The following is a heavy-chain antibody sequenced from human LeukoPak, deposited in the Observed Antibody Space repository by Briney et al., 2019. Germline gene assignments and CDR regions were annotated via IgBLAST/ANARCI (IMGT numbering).Heavy chain of an antibody. CDR1: SGSISDGTW. V-gene: IGHV4-4*02. CDR2: IDHSGGT. J-gene: IGHJ4*02. D-gene: IGHD5-12*01. Sequence: SETLSLTCAVSSGSISDGTWWTWVRQPPGKGLEWIGQIDHSGGTDYNPSLKSRVTISLDKSKSQLSLNLRSVTAADTAIYYYAKHRGYAFDSWGQGTLVTVSS. CDR3: AKHRGYAFDS.